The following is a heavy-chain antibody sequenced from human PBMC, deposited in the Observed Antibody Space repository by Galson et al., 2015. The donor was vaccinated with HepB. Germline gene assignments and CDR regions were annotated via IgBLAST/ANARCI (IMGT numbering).Heavy chain of an antibody. CDR1: GFTFSSYA. V-gene: IGHV3-23*01. D-gene: IGHD2-2*01. CDR2: VSGSGST. CDR3: GKRSNTNDDY. Sequence: SLRLSCAASGFTFSSYAMIWVRQAPGKGLEWVSGVSGSGSTYYADSVKGRFTTSRDNSKNTLYLQMNSLRAEDTAVYYCGKRSNTNDDYWGQGTLVTVSS. J-gene: IGHJ4*02.